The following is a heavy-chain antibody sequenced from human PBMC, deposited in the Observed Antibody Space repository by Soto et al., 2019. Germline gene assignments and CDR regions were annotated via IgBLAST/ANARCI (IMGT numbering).Heavy chain of an antibody. J-gene: IGHJ4*02. V-gene: IGHV1-18*01. D-gene: IGHD3-10*01. Sequence: QVQLVQSGADVKKPGASVKVSCKASGYTFTSYGISWVRQAPGQGLEWMGWISAYNGNTNDAQKLQGRVTMTTDTATSKAYMELRSLRSDDTAVYYCTRVVVRGVIVDYWGQGTLVTVSS. CDR3: TRVVVRGVIVDY. CDR2: ISAYNGNT. CDR1: GYTFTSYG.